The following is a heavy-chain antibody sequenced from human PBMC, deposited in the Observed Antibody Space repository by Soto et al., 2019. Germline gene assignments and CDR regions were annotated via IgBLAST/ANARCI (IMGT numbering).Heavy chain of an antibody. V-gene: IGHV3-30*18. D-gene: IGHD1-1*01. J-gene: IGHJ6*02. CDR1: GFIFSGYG. CDR3: AKDILREQLVWGMDV. CDR2: ISYDGRRK. Sequence: QVQLVESGGGVVQPGGSLRLSCSGSGFIFSGYGMHWVRQPQGKGLEWVAVISYDGRRKNYEDYVEGRFTESRDNSQNTVYLEMNSLRVEDSAIYYCAKDILREQLVWGMDVWGQGTTVTVSS.